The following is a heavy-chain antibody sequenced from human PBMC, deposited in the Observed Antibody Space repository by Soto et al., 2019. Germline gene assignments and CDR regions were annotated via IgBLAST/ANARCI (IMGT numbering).Heavy chain of an antibody. CDR3: ARDDYGIYPY. CDR2: IDPKNGGT. Sequence: QVQLVQSGTEVKKPGASVKVSCKASGYTVTDYYIHWVRQAPGQGLEWMGWIDPKNGGTIYAQKFQDRVTMTRDTSSSTAYMDLSRLTSDDTALYYCARDDYGIYPYWGKGTLVTVSS. D-gene: IGHD1-26*01. J-gene: IGHJ4*02. V-gene: IGHV1-2*02. CDR1: GYTVTDYY.